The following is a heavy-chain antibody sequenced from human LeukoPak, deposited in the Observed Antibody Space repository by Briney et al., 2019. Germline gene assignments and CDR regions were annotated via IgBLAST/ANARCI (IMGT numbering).Heavy chain of an antibody. V-gene: IGHV4-39*01. Sequence: SETLSLTCTVSGGSISSSSYYWGWIRQPPWKGLEWIGSIYYSGSTYYNPSLKSRVTISVDTSKNQFSLKLSSVTAADTAVYYCARRAYCSSTSCYGDWYFDLWGRGTLVTVSS. CDR1: GGSISSSSYY. CDR3: ARRAYCSSTSCYGDWYFDL. D-gene: IGHD2-2*01. J-gene: IGHJ2*01. CDR2: IYYSGST.